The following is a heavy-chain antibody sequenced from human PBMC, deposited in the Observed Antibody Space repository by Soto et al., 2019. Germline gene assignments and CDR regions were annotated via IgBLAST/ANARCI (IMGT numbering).Heavy chain of an antibody. CDR2: ISWNSGSI. V-gene: IGHV3-9*01. CDR1: GFTFDDYA. J-gene: IGHJ4*02. Sequence: EVQLVESGGGLVQPGRSLRLSCAASGFTFDDYAMHWVRQAPGKGLEWVSGISWNSGSIGYADSVKGRFTISRDNAKNSQDLQMNSLRAEDTALYYCAKSGPRFGELFGLFDYWGQGTLVTVSS. D-gene: IGHD3-10*01. CDR3: AKSGPRFGELFGLFDY.